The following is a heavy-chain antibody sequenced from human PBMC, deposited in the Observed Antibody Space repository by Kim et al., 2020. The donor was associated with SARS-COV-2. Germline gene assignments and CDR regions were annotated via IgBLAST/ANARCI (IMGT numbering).Heavy chain of an antibody. CDR2: INHSGST. CDR3: SGVWFGELLYRTPFYYSSMHV. V-gene: IGHV4-34*01. CDR1: GGSFSGYY. J-gene: IGHJ6*03. Sequence: SETLSLTCAVYGGSFSGYYWSWIRQPQGKGLEWIGEINHSGSTNYNPSLKSRVTISVDTSKNQFSLNLSSVTAADTAVYYCSGVWFGELLYRTPFYYSSMHVWCKGTTVTVSS. D-gene: IGHD3-10*01.